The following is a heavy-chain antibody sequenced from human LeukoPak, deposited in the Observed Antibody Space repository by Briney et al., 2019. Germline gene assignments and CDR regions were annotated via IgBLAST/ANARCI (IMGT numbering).Heavy chain of an antibody. CDR3: ATDREGDPSAYYLV. CDR2: ISDNGGGT. Sequence: GGSLRLSCAASGFTFSDYAMSWVRQAPGKGLEWVSTISDNGGGTYYADSVKGRFTISRDNSKNTLFLQMNSLRAEDSAVYYCATDREGDPSAYYLVGGQGTLTTVSS. J-gene: IGHJ4*02. CDR1: GFTFSDYA. V-gene: IGHV3-23*01. D-gene: IGHD3-22*01.